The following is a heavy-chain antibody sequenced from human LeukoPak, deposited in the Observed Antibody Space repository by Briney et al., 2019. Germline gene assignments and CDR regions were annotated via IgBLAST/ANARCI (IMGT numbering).Heavy chain of an antibody. J-gene: IGHJ4*02. CDR1: GVIVNINY. CDR3: ARDSAYCRGDCYTAN. D-gene: IGHD2-21*01. V-gene: IGHV3-66*02. Sequence: PGGSLRLSCAASGVIVNINYMSWVRQAPGKGLEWVSVMYSDGGTYYADSVKGRFTISRDNSKNTLYLQMNSLRAEDTAVYYCARDSAYCRGDCYTANWGQGTLVTVSS. CDR2: MYSDGGT.